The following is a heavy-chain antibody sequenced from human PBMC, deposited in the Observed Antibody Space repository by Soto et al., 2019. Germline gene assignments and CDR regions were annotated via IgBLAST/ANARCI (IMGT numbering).Heavy chain of an antibody. J-gene: IGHJ4*02. V-gene: IGHV3-66*01. D-gene: IGHD1-26*01. Sequence: EVQLVESGGGLVQPGGSLRLSCAASGFTVSSNYMSWVRQAPGKGLEWVSVIYSGGSTYYADSVKGRFTISRDNSKNTLYLQMNSLRAEDTAVYYCARGVAGATTGRDYWGQGTLVTVSS. CDR2: IYSGGST. CDR1: GFTVSSNY. CDR3: ARGVAGATTGRDY.